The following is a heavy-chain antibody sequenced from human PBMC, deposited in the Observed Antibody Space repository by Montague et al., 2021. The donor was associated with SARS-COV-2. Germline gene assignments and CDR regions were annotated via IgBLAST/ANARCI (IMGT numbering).Heavy chain of an antibody. CDR2: IRQSGRT. D-gene: IGHD3-22*01. J-gene: IGHJ4*02. Sequence: SETLSLTCAVYGGSFGDDHWSWIRQPPGKGLEWIGNIRQSGRTNYNPSXXSRVTISVDTSKNQFSLKLTSVTAADTGLYFCARGHLSISMIVVVFTSASYGFDYWGQGAQVTVSS. CDR3: ARGHLSISMIVVVFTSASYGFDY. V-gene: IGHV4-34*01. CDR1: GGSFGDDH.